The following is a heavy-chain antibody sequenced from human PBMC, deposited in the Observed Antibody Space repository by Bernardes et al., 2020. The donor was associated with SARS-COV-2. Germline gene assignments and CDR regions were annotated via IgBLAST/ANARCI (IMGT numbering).Heavy chain of an antibody. J-gene: IGHJ5*02. CDR2: IYHTGIT. CDR1: GGSISSGVYS. CDR3: ARTGGPLALNWFDP. Sequence: SQTLSLTCAVSGGSISSGVYSWSWIRQPPGKRLEWIAYIYHTGITYSNPSLRSRVTMSLDKSKNQFSLKLSSVTAADTAVYFCARTGGPLALNWFDPWGQGTLVTVSS. D-gene: IGHD3-10*01. V-gene: IGHV4-30-2*01.